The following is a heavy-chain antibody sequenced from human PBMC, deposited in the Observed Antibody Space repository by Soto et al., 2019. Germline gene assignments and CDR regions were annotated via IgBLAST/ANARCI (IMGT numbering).Heavy chain of an antibody. J-gene: IGHJ4*02. CDR3: AKSRYSDSSGDFYDY. Sequence: EVQLLESGGGLEKPGGPLTLSCAASASPFNNYAMSWVRRAPGRGLEWVSGIGGSGGTTYYSDSVKGRFTISTDNSNSTLFLQMNSLRAEDTAVYYCAKSRYSDSSGDFYDYWGQGTLVTVSS. V-gene: IGHV3-23*01. D-gene: IGHD3-22*01. CDR1: ASPFNNYA. CDR2: IGGSGGTT.